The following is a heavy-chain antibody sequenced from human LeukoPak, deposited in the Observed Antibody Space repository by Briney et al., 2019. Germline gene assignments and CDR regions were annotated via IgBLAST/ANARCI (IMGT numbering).Heavy chain of an antibody. J-gene: IGHJ4*02. Sequence: ASVKVSCKASGYTFTSYGISWVRQAPGQGLEWMGWISAYNGNTNYAQKLQGRVTMTTDTSTSTAYMEPRSLRSDDTAVYYCARYHSSSWYMVPPPSLVDYWGQGTQVTVSS. CDR3: ARYHSSSWYMVPPPSLVDY. D-gene: IGHD6-13*01. CDR2: ISAYNGNT. V-gene: IGHV1-18*01. CDR1: GYTFTSYG.